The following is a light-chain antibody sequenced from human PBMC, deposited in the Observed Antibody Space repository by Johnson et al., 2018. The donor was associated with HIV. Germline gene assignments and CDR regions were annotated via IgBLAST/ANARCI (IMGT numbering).Light chain of an antibody. CDR3: GTWDSSLSALYV. Sequence: QPVLTQPPSVSAAPGQKVTISCSGSSSNIGNNYVSWYQQLPGTAPKLLIYENNKQPSGIPDRFSGSKSGTSATLGLTGLPTGDEADYYCGTWDSSLSALYVFGTGTKVTVL. V-gene: IGLV1-51*02. CDR1: SSNIGNNY. CDR2: ENN. J-gene: IGLJ1*01.